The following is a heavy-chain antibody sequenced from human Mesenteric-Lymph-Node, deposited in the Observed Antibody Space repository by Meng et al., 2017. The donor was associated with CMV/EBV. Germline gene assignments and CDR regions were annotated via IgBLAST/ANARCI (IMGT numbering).Heavy chain of an antibody. J-gene: IGHJ3*02. CDR2: IKQDGSEK. CDR3: ANYLDAFDI. D-gene: IGHD1-26*01. Sequence: GESLKISCAASGYTFSNYGMSWVRQAPGKGLEWVANIKQDGSEKYYVDSVKGRFTISRDNAKNSLYLQMNSLRAEDTAVYYCANYLDAFDIWGQGTMVTVSS. V-gene: IGHV3-7*01. CDR1: GYTFSNYG.